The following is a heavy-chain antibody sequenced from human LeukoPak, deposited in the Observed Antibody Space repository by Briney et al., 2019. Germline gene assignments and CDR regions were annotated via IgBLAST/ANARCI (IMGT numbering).Heavy chain of an antibody. CDR1: GFTFSSYA. V-gene: IGHV3-53*01. J-gene: IGHJ4*02. Sequence: GGSLRLSCAASGFTFSSYAMSWVRQAPGKGLEWVSVIYSGGSTYYADSVKGRFTISRDNSKNTLYLQMNSLRAEDTAVYYCARVDGSGPDYCCQGTLVTDSS. CDR2: IYSGGST. CDR3: ARVDGSGPDY. D-gene: IGHD3-10*01.